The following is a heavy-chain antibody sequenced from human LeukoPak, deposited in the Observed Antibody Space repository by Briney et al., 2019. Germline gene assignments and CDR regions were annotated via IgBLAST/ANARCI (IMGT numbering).Heavy chain of an antibody. V-gene: IGHV3-33*08. CDR3: ARQNYGSAPLRY. D-gene: IGHD3-10*01. CDR2: IWYDGSNK. J-gene: IGHJ4*02. Sequence: GGSLRLSCTVSGFTFNNYGMHWVRQAPGKGLEWVAFIWYDGSNKYYADSVKGRFTISRDNSKNTLYLQMNSLRAEDTAVYFCARQNYGSAPLRYWGQGTLVTVSS. CDR1: GFTFNNYG.